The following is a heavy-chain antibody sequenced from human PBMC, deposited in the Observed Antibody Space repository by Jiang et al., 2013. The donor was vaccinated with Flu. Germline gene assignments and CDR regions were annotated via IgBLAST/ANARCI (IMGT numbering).Heavy chain of an antibody. Sequence: PGKGRGVVAVISYDGSNKYYADSVKGRFTISRDNSKNTLYLQMNSLRAEDTAVYYCAKDIISRGDYYYYYMDVWGKGTTVTVSS. V-gene: IGHV3-30*18. D-gene: IGHD3-10*01. J-gene: IGHJ6*03. CDR2: ISYDGSNK. CDR3: AKDIISRGDYYYYYMDV.